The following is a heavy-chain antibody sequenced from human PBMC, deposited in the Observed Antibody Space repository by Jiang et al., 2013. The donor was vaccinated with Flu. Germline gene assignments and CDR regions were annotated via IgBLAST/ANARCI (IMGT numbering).Heavy chain of an antibody. J-gene: IGHJ5*02. CDR3: ARSVKGPRNWFDP. Sequence: GQVTISADKSISTAYLQWSSLKASDTAMYYCARSVKGPRNWFDPWGQGTLVTVSS. V-gene: IGHV5-51*01.